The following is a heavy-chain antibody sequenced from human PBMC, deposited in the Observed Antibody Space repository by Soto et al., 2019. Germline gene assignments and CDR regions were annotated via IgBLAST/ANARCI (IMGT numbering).Heavy chain of an antibody. D-gene: IGHD1-26*01. V-gene: IGHV3-33*01. Sequence: QVQLVESGGGVVQPGRSLRLSCAASGFTFSSYGMHWVRQAPGKGLEWVAVIWDDGSNKYYADSVKGRFTISRDNSKNTLYLQMNSLRAEDTAVYYCAREGGGSPLRYWGQGTLVTVSS. CDR2: IWDDGSNK. CDR3: AREGGGSPLRY. J-gene: IGHJ4*02. CDR1: GFTFSSYG.